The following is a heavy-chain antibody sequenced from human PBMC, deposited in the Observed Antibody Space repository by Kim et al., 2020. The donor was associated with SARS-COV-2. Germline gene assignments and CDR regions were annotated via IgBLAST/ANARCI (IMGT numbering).Heavy chain of an antibody. V-gene: IGHV3-7*03. CDR2: TNQDGSEK. D-gene: IGHD4-17*01. J-gene: IGHJ6*02. CDR1: GFTFSRDW. Sequence: GGSLRLSCAASGFTFSRDWMTWVRQAPGKGLECVANTNQDGSEKNYVDSVKGRFTISRDNSDNSLFLQMNSLRPEDTAVYYCARLWGHDYGGNLGFYYFGMAVGGQGTTVTVS. CDR3: ARLWGHDYGGNLGFYYFGMAV.